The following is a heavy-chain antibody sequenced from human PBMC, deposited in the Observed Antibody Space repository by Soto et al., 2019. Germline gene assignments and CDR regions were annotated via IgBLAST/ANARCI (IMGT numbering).Heavy chain of an antibody. D-gene: IGHD6-19*01. J-gene: IGHJ4*02. CDR1: GFTVNTYA. CDR2: ISYDGDNK. CDR3: TRDRGMGAVASTGGGSS. V-gene: IGHV3-30-3*01. Sequence: GGSPRLSCAASGFTVNTYAIHGVRQAPGKGLEWVAVISYDGDNKFYAKSVKGRFTISRDNSKNILYLQMNSLRTGDTAVYYCTRDRGMGAVASTGGGSSRGQGILVTVSS.